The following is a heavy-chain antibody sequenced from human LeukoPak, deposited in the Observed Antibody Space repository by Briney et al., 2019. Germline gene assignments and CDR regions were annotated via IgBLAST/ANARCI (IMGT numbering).Heavy chain of an antibody. V-gene: IGHV4-59*01. D-gene: IGHD1-26*01. CDR3: ARGGGIVGATANWFDP. CDR2: IYYSGST. CDR1: GGSISSYY. J-gene: IGHJ5*02. Sequence: SETLSLTCTVSGGSISSYYWSWIRQPPGKGLEWIRYIYYSGSTNYNPSLKSRVTISVDTSKNQFSLKLSSVTAADTAVYYCARGGGIVGATANWFDPWGQGTLVTVSS.